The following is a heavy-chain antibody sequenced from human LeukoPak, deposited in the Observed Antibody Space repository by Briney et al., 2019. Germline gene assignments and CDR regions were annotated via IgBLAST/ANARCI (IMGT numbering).Heavy chain of an antibody. CDR3: ARAGYGSGRPI. CDR1: GGSISSTNYY. CDR2: IYYSGST. V-gene: IGHV4-39*01. J-gene: IGHJ3*02. D-gene: IGHD3-10*01. Sequence: SETLSLTCTVSGGSISSTNYYWVWIRQPPGKGLDWIGSIYYSGSTYYNPSLKSRVTISVDTSKNQFSLKLSSVTAADTAVYYCARAGYGSGRPIWGQGTMVTVSS.